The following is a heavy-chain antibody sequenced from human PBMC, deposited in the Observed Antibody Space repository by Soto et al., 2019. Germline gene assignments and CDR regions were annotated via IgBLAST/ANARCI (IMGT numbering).Heavy chain of an antibody. D-gene: IGHD4-17*01. V-gene: IGHV1-69*02. J-gene: IGHJ5*02. CDR2: IIPVLGIA. CDR1: GGTFSSYT. CDR3: ARAGINYGDYGGSWFDP. Sequence: QVQLVQSGAEVKKPGSSVKVSCKASGGTFSSYTISWVRQAPGQGLEWMGRIIPVLGIANYAQKFQGRVTITADKSTSTAYMELSSLRSEDTAVYYCARAGINYGDYGGSWFDPWGQGTLVTLSS.